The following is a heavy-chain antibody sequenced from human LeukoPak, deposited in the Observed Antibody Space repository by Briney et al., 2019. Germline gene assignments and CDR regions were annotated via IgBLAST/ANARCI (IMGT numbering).Heavy chain of an antibody. V-gene: IGHV3-30*18. Sequence: GGSLRLSCAVSGFTFSSYGMLWVRQAPGKGVEGVAVISYEGSNKYYACSVKGPFPISRGNSKSTLYLQMNRLRAQDTAVYYWAKGALYYGMDVWSQGTTATVP. CDR3: AKGALYYGMDV. CDR1: GFTFSSYG. J-gene: IGHJ6*02. CDR2: ISYEGSNK.